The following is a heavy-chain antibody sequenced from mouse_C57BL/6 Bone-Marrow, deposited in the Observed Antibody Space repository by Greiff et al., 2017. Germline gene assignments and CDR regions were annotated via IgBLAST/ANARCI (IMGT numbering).Heavy chain of an antibody. V-gene: IGHV1-62-2*01. J-gene: IGHJ2*01. CDR1: GYIFTEYT. CDR2: FYPGSGSI. Sequence: QVQLQQSGAELVKPGASVKLSCKASGYIFTEYTIHWVKQRSGQGLEWIGWFYPGSGSIKYNERFKDKATLTADKSSNTVYMELSRLTSEDSAVYFCAKHERYYEYEKYFDYWGQGATLTASS. CDR3: AKHERYYEYEKYFDY. D-gene: IGHD2-4*01.